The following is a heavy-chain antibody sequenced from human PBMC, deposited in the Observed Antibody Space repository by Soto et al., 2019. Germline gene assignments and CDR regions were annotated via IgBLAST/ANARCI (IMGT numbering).Heavy chain of an antibody. CDR3: AKDLLRLGFL. CDR1: GFTFSNYA. Sequence: GGSLRLSCAASGFTFSNYAMNWVRQAPGKGLEWVSGISGSGYSTYYADSVKGRFTISRDNSKNTVYLQMNSLRAEDTAVYFCAKDLLRLGFLWGQGTLVTVSS. V-gene: IGHV3-23*01. D-gene: IGHD3-3*01. CDR2: ISGSGYST. J-gene: IGHJ4*02.